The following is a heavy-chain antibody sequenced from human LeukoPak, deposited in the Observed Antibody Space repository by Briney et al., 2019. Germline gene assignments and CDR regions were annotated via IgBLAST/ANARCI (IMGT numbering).Heavy chain of an antibody. CDR3: ARHSYDDILTGTTPPDY. Sequence: GESLRISCQASGYSFPIYWIAWVRQVSGKGLEWLGIIYPSNSDTRYSPSFQGRVTISVDTSVTTAYLQLSSLQTSGTAIYYCARHSYDDILTGTTPPDYWGQGTLLTISS. J-gene: IGHJ4*02. D-gene: IGHD3-9*01. CDR2: IYPSNSDT. CDR1: GYSFPIYW. V-gene: IGHV5-51*01.